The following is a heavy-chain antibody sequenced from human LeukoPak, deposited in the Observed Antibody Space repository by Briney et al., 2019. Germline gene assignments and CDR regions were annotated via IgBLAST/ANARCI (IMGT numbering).Heavy chain of an antibody. Sequence: GGSLRLXCAASGFTVSSNYMSWVRQAPGKGLEWVSVIYSGGSTYYADSVKGRFTISRDNSKNTLYLQMNSLRAEDTAVYYCAKDRPTIFGVVNAFDIWGQGTMVTVSS. V-gene: IGHV3-53*01. CDR1: GFTVSSNY. CDR2: IYSGGST. CDR3: AKDRPTIFGVVNAFDI. D-gene: IGHD3-3*01. J-gene: IGHJ3*02.